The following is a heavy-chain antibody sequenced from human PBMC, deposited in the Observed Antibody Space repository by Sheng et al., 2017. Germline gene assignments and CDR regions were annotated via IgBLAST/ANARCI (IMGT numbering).Heavy chain of an antibody. V-gene: IGHV4-39*07. CDR1: GGSISSSSYY. J-gene: IGHJ4*02. CDR2: IYYSGST. D-gene: IGHD3-9*01. CDR3: ARVDDILTGLDY. Sequence: QLQLQESGPGLVKPSETLSLTCTVSGGSISSSSYYWGWIRQPPGKGLEWIGSIYYSGSTYYNPSLKSRVTISVDTSKNQFSLKLSSVTAADTAVYYCARVDDILTGLDYWGQGTLVTVSS.